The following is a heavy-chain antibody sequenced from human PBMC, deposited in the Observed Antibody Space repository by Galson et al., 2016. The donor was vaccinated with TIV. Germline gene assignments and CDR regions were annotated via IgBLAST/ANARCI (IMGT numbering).Heavy chain of an antibody. J-gene: IGHJ6*02. D-gene: IGHD5-18*01. CDR1: GDTFTSYP. V-gene: IGHV1-69*13. CDR3: ATDRNTALDTYHYYYGMDV. Sequence: SVKVSCKASGDTFTSYPFNWVRQAPGQGLEWMGGIIPLFGTTNYAQKFQGRVTISADESTSTAYMELSSLRSEDTAVFYCATDRNTALDTYHYYYGMDVWGPGTTVTVSS. CDR2: IIPLFGTT.